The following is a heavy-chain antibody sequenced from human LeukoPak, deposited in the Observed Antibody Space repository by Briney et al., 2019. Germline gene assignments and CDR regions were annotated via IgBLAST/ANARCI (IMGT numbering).Heavy chain of an antibody. Sequence: SETLSLTCTVSGASISSYYWSWIRQPPGKGLEWIGYIDYSGSTNYNPSLKSRVTISVDTSKNQFSLKLSSVTAADTAVYYCARSDYGDNVAFDIWGQGTMVTVSS. V-gene: IGHV4-59*08. J-gene: IGHJ3*02. CDR3: ARSDYGDNVAFDI. D-gene: IGHD4-17*01. CDR2: IDYSGST. CDR1: GASISSYY.